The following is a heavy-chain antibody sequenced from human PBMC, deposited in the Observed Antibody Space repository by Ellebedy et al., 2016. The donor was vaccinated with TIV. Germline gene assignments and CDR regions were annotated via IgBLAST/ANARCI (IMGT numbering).Heavy chain of an antibody. CDR2: MNPNSGHT. J-gene: IGHJ4*02. CDR3: ARGSSSGWESFDY. CDR1: GYTFTSYD. D-gene: IGHD6-19*01. Sequence: AASVKVSCKASGYTFTSYDISWVRQAAGQGLEWMGWMNPNSGHTGYAQKCQGRVTMTRTTSRSTAYLELSSLRSGDTAVYYCARGSSSGWESFDYWGQGTLLTVSS. V-gene: IGHV1-8*01.